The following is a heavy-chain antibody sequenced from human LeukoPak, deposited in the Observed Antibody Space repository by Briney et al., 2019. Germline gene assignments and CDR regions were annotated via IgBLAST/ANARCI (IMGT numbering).Heavy chain of an antibody. D-gene: IGHD1-26*01. CDR1: GGSISSGGYS. CDR3: ASSVGHSGDAFDI. V-gene: IGHV4-30-2*01. J-gene: IGHJ3*02. Sequence: PSETLSLTCAVSGGSISSGGYSWSWIRQPPGKGLEWIGYIYHSGSTYYNPSLKSRVTISVDRSKNQFSLKLSSVTAADTAVYYCASSVGHSGDAFDIWGQGTMVTVSS. CDR2: IYHSGST.